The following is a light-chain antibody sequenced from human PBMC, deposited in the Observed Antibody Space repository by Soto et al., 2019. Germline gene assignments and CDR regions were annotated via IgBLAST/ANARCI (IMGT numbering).Light chain of an antibody. CDR2: DAS. CDR3: QQRQYWPPIT. CDR1: LNVNSY. Sequence: VLTQSPATLSLSPGEIATLSCSASLNVNSYLAWYQQKPGQAPRLLIYDASNRAAGIPARFSGSGSGTDFTLTISSLEPEDFAIYYCQQRQYWPPITFGQGTRLEIK. J-gene: IGKJ5*01. V-gene: IGKV3-11*01.